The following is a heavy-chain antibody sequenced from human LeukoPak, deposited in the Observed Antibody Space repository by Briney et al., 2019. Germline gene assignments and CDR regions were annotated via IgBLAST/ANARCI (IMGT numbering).Heavy chain of an antibody. CDR3: AKRSVGCSSTSCYRAKPYYYYYMDV. Sequence: GGSLRLSCAASGFTFSSYGMHWVRQAPGKGLEGVAFIRYDGSNKYYADSVKGRFTISRDNSKNTLYLQMNSLRAEDTAVYYCAKRSVGCSSTSCYRAKPYYYYYMDVWGKGTTVTVSS. J-gene: IGHJ6*03. CDR2: IRYDGSNK. D-gene: IGHD2-2*02. V-gene: IGHV3-30*02. CDR1: GFTFSSYG.